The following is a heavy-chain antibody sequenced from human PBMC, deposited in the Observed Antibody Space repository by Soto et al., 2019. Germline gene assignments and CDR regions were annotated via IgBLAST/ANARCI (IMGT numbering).Heavy chain of an antibody. J-gene: IGHJ5*02. CDR3: AREIRYFDWWWGNWFDT. CDR2: ISSSGSTI. V-gene: IGHV3-11*01. Sequence: QVQLVESGGGLVKPGGSLRLSCAASGFTFSDYYMSWIRQAPGKGLEWVAYISSSGSTIYYADSVKGRFTISRDNAKNSRYLQMNSLRAEDTAVYYCAREIRYFDWWWGNWFDTWGQGTLVTVSS. CDR1: GFTFSDYY. D-gene: IGHD3-9*01.